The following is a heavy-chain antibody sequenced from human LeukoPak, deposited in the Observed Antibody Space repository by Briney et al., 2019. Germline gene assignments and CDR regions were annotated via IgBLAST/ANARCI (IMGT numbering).Heavy chain of an antibody. CDR1: GYTLTELS. D-gene: IGHD3-10*01. V-gene: IGHV1-24*01. J-gene: IGHJ6*02. CDR3: ATYGSGRSEYYYYGMDV. CDR2: FDPEDGET. Sequence: ASVKVSCKVSGYTLTELSMHWVRQAPGKGLEWTGGFDPEDGETIYAQKFQGRVTMTEDTSTDTAYMELSSLRSEDTAVYYCATYGSGRSEYYYYGMDVWGQGTTVTVSS.